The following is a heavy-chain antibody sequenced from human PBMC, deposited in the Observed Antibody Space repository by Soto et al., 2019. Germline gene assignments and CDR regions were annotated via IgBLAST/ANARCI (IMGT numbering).Heavy chain of an antibody. D-gene: IGHD2-15*01. CDR3: ARSRVVAATCGMDV. J-gene: IGHJ6*02. CDR1: GYSFTSYW. CDR2: IDPSDSYT. V-gene: IGHV5-10-1*01. Sequence: GESLKISCKGSGYSFTSYWISWVSQMAGKGLEWMGRIDPSDSYTNYSPSFQGHVTVSADKSISTAYLQWSSLKASDTAMYDCARSRVVAATCGMDVWGQGTTVTVSS.